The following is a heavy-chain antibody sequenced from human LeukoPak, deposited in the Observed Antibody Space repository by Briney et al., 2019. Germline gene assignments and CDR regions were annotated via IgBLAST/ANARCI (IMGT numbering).Heavy chain of an antibody. V-gene: IGHV4-39*01. Sequence: PSETLSLTCTVPGGSISSSSYYWGWIRQPPGKGLEWIGSIYYSGSTYYNPSLKSRVTISVDTSKNQFSLKLSSVTAADTAVYYCARWLWFGPNYYFDYWGQGTLVTVSS. J-gene: IGHJ4*02. CDR3: ARWLWFGPNYYFDY. D-gene: IGHD3-10*01. CDR1: GGSISSSSYY. CDR2: IYYSGST.